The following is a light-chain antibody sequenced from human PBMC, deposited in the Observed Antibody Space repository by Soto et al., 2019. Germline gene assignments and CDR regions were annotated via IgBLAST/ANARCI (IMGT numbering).Light chain of an antibody. V-gene: IGLV4-69*01. CDR3: QTWGTGACV. J-gene: IGLJ3*02. Sequence: QLVLTQSPSASASLGASVKLTCTLSSGHSSYAIAWYQQQPEKGPRYLMNLNSDGSHSKGDGIPDRFSGSSSGAEHSLTSSSLQYEDEAYYYCQTWGTGACVFGGGTKVTVL. CDR1: SGHSSYA. CDR2: LNSDGSH.